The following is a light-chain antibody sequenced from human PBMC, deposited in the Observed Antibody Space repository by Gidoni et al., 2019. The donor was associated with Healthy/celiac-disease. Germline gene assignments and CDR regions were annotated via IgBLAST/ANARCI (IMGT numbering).Light chain of an antibody. V-gene: IGLV2-11*01. Sequence: QSALTQPRSVSGSPGQSVTISCIGTSSDIGAYNYVSWYQQHPGKAPKLMIYDVSKRPSGVPDRFSGSKSGNTASLSISGLQAEDEADYYCCSYADTYVFGGGTRLTVL. J-gene: IGLJ2*01. CDR2: DVS. CDR3: CSYADTYV. CDR1: SSDIGAYNY.